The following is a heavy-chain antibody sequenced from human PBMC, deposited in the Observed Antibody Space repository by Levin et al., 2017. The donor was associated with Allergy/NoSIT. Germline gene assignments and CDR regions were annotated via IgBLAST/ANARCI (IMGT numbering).Heavy chain of an antibody. CDR3: VRDVNWAFDS. CDR2: IGGNGAPT. J-gene: IGHJ4*02. Sequence: GESLKISCVASGFSFNTYSMNWVRQPPGRGLEWVAYIGGNGAPTSYADSVKGRFIVSRDNAKNSLHLQMHTLRDEDTAVYYCVRDVNWAFDSWGQGNLVTVSS. D-gene: IGHD3-16*01. V-gene: IGHV3-48*02. CDR1: GFSFNTYS.